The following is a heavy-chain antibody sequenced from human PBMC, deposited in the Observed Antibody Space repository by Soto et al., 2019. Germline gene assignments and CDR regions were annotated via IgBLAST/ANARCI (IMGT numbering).Heavy chain of an antibody. J-gene: IGHJ4*02. V-gene: IGHV3-23*01. CDR3: AKVPLKYSGSYFDY. CDR1: GFTFSTYP. D-gene: IGHD1-26*01. CDR2: ISGRGGDT. Sequence: EVQELDSGGGLVQPGGSLRLSCAASGFTFSTYPMSWVHQAPGKGLVWVSIISGRGGDTDYADSVKGRFTMPRDNSKNTVYLQMNSLRAEDTAVYYCAKVPLKYSGSYFDYWGQGTLVTVSS.